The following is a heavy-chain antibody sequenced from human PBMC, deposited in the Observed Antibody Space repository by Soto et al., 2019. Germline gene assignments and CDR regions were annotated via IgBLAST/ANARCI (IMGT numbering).Heavy chain of an antibody. CDR2: IIPIFGTA. CDR1: GGTFSSYA. J-gene: IGHJ3*02. V-gene: IGHV1-69*13. CDR3: ARDSGIAARGSGLGFDI. Sequence: SVKVSCKASGGTFSSYAISWVRQAPGQGLEWMGGIIPIFGTANYAQKFQGRVTITADESTSTAYMELSSLRSEDTAVYYCARDSGIAARGSGLGFDIWGQGTMVTVSS. D-gene: IGHD6-6*01.